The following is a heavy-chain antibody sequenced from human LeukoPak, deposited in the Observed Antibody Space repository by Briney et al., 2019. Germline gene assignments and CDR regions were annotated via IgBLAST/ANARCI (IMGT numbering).Heavy chain of an antibody. CDR3: ARDPNVLGITPYYFDP. D-gene: IGHD3-10*02. J-gene: IGHJ5*02. Sequence: GGSLRLSCAASGFTFSDYTMTWVRQAPGKGLEWVASISSDSSYIDYADSVEGRFTISRDNAKNSLFLKTDTLRGDDTGIYYCARDPNVLGITPYYFDPWGQGTLVTVSS. CDR1: GFTFSDYT. V-gene: IGHV3-21*01. CDR2: ISSDSSYI.